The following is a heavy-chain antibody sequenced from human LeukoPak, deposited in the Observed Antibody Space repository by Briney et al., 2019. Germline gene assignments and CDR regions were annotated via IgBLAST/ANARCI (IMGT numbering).Heavy chain of an antibody. CDR2: IYYSGST. V-gene: IGHV4-39*07. CDR3: ARAIWSRYYYYMDV. J-gene: IGHJ6*03. D-gene: IGHD3-10*01. Sequence: SETLSLTCTVSGGSISSSSYYWGWIRQPPGKGLEWIGSIYYSGSTYYNPSLKSRVTISVDTSKNQFSLKLSSVTAADTAVYYCARAIWSRYYYYMDVWGKGTTVTVSS. CDR1: GGSISSSSYY.